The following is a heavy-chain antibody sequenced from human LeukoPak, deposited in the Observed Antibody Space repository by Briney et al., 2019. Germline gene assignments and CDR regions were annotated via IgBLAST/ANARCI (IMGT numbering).Heavy chain of an antibody. CDR2: INRGGSST. J-gene: IGHJ4*02. V-gene: IGHV3-74*01. Sequence: GGSLRLSCAASGFTISTYWMHWVRQAPGKGLVWVSLINRGGSSTSYADSVKGRFTISRDNAKNTVYMQMNSLRAEDTAVYYCARGDEYTYGYFDYWGQGTLVTVSS. D-gene: IGHD5-18*01. CDR1: GFTISTYW. CDR3: ARGDEYTYGYFDY.